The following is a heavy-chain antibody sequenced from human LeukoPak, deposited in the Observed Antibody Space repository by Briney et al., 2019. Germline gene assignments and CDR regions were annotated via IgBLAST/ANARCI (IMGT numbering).Heavy chain of an antibody. Sequence: PSETLSLTCTVSGDSVSGHYWSWIRQTPGKGLEWIGYVSYSGGTNYNPSLKRRVSISLDTSKNQLSLKLSSPAAADPAVYYCARAPMAITTSAFPDAFDFWGQGTMVTVSS. CDR3: ARAPMAITTSAFPDAFDF. CDR2: VSYSGGT. J-gene: IGHJ3*01. CDR1: GDSVSGHY. V-gene: IGHV4-59*02. D-gene: IGHD5-12*01.